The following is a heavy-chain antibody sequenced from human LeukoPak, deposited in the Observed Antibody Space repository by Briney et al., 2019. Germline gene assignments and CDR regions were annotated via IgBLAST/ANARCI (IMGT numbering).Heavy chain of an antibody. J-gene: IGHJ6*02. CDR2: ISSSSTI. CDR3: AKGDGMDV. V-gene: IGHV3-48*04. Sequence: GGSLRLSCAASGFTFSSYSMNWVRQAPGKGLEWVSYISSSSTIYYADSVKGRFTISRDNARNSLYLQMSSLRAEDTAAYYCAKGDGMDVWGQGTTVTVSS. CDR1: GFTFSSYS.